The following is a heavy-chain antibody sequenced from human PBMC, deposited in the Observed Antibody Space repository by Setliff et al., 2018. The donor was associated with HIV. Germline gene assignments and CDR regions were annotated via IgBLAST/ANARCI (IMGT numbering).Heavy chain of an antibody. Sequence: KPSETLSLTCTVSGGSISSSSYYWGWIRQAPGKGLEWIGSIYSRGSTYYNLSLKSRVTISVDTSKNQFSLKLSSVTAADTAVYYCARDRSFSGIAVAGMRAFDIWGQGTMVTVSS. D-gene: IGHD6-19*01. V-gene: IGHV4-39*07. CDR3: ARDRSFSGIAVAGMRAFDI. CDR2: IYSRGST. CDR1: GGSISSSSYY. J-gene: IGHJ3*02.